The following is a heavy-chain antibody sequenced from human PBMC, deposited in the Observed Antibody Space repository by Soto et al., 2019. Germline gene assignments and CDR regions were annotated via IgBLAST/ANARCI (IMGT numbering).Heavy chain of an antibody. CDR2: IWYDGSKT. D-gene: IGHD4-17*01. CDR1: GFSCSTYG. V-gene: IGHV3-33*01. J-gene: IGHJ4*02. CDR3: ARDKGRLGY. Sequence: QVQLVESGGGVGQPGGSLRLSCAASGFSCSTYGMHWVRQAPGKGLEWVAVIWYDGSKTYYADSVKGRFTISRDNSKNTLYLQMNSLRVEDTAVYYCARDKGRLGYWGQGTLVTVSS.